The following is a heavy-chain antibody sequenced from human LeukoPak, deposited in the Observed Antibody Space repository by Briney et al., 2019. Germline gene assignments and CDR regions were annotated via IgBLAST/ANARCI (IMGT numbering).Heavy chain of an antibody. CDR1: GFTFSSYW. Sequence: GGSLRLSCAASGFTFSSYWMHWVRQAPGKGLVWVSRINSDGSSTSYADSVKGRFTISRDNAKNTLYLQMNSLRAEDTAVYYCARGGVATNWYYYYYYMDVWGKGTTVTVSS. CDR2: INSDGSST. CDR3: ARGGVATNWYYYYYYMDV. D-gene: IGHD5-24*01. J-gene: IGHJ6*03. V-gene: IGHV3-74*01.